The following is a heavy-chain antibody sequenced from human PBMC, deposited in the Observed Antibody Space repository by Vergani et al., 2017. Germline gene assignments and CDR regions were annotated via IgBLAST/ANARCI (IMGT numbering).Heavy chain of an antibody. CDR1: GGTFSSYT. CDR2: IIPILGIA. Sequence: QVQLVQSGAEVKKPGSSVKVSCKASGGTFSSYTISWVRQAPGQGLEWMGRIIPILGIANYAQKFQGRVTSTADKSTSTAYMELSSLRSEDTAVYYCARYGSSTSCYTYYYYGMDVWGQGTTVTVSS. J-gene: IGHJ6*02. V-gene: IGHV1-69*02. CDR3: ARYGSSTSCYTYYYYGMDV. D-gene: IGHD2-2*02.